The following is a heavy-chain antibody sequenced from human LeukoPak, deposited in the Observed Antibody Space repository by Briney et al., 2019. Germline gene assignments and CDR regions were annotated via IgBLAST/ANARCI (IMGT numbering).Heavy chain of an antibody. Sequence: GGSPRLSCAASGFTFDGHAMHWVRQGPGKSLEWVSLSGDDGSTKYSESVKGRFTISRDNSKNSLYLEMNSLRIEDTALYHCASQTKHYYGSGSYWSAFDIWGQGTMVTVSS. J-gene: IGHJ3*02. CDR1: GFTFDGHA. CDR2: SGDDGST. D-gene: IGHD3-10*01. CDR3: ASQTKHYYGSGSYWSAFDI. V-gene: IGHV3-43*02.